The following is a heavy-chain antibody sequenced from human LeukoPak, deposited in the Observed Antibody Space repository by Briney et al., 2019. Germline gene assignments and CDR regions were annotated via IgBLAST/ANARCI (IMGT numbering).Heavy chain of an antibody. CDR1: GFTFSTYG. V-gene: IGHV3-33*01. CDR3: AREHIDHGDSIY. CDR2: IWYDENNR. D-gene: IGHD4-17*01. Sequence: PGGFLRLSCAASGFTFSTYGMHWVRQAPGKGLEWVAVIWYDENNRYYADSVKGRFTISRDNSKNTLYLQMNSLRAEDTAVYYCAREHIDHGDSIYWGQGTLVTVSS. J-gene: IGHJ4*02.